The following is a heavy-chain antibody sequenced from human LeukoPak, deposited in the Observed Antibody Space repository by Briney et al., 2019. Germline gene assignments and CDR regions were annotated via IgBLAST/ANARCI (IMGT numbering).Heavy chain of an antibody. D-gene: IGHD6-19*01. Sequence: SETLSLTCTVSGGSISSYYWSWIRQPPGKGLEWIGYIYNSGSTNYNHSLKSRVTISEDMSNNQFSLKLSSVTAADTAVYYCARDPYSRGFAAFDVWGQGTMVTVSS. J-gene: IGHJ3*01. CDR2: IYNSGST. V-gene: IGHV4-59*01. CDR3: ARDPYSRGFAAFDV. CDR1: GGSISSYY.